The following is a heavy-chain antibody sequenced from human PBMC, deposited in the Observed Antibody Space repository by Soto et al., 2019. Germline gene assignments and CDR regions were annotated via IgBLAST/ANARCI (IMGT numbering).Heavy chain of an antibody. CDR3: ASDLNCDTTTFFWGERFDS. CDR2: VSRSGGST. Sequence: EVQLLESGGGLVQPGGSLRLSCAASGFTFSNFAMSWVRQAPGKGLEGVSAVSRSGGSTNYADSVKGRFAISIVNSRNKLYPQMDNLKGEDTAIYFCASDLNCDTTTFFWGERFDSWGQGTLVTVSS. CDR1: GFTFSNFA. J-gene: IGHJ5*01. V-gene: IGHV3-23*01. D-gene: IGHD3-16*01.